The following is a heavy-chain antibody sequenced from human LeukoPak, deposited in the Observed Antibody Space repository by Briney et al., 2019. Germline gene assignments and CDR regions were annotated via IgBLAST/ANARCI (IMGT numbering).Heavy chain of an antibody. J-gene: IGHJ5*02. CDR1: GGTFSSYA. D-gene: IGHD1-1*01. Sequence: GASVKVSCKASGGTFSSYAISWVRQAPGQGLEWMGGIIPIFGTANYAQKFQGRVTITTDESTSTAYMELSSLRSEDTAVYYCAREGYNWNGPVDPASNWFDPWGQGTLVTVSS. CDR3: AREGYNWNGPVDPASNWFDP. CDR2: IIPIFGTA. V-gene: IGHV1-69*05.